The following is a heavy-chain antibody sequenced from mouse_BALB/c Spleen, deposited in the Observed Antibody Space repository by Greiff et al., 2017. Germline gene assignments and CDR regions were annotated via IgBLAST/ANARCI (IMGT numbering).Heavy chain of an antibody. CDR3: TAHYDYDGAAWFAY. V-gene: IGHV5-6-4*01. J-gene: IGHJ3*01. CDR2: ISSGGSYT. Sequence: EVKVEESGGGLVKPGGSLKLSCAASGFTFSSYTMSWVRQTPEKRLEWVATISSGGSYTYYPDSVKGRFTISRDNAKNTLYLQMSSLKSEDTAMYYCTAHYDYDGAAWFAYWGQGTLVTVSA. D-gene: IGHD2-4*01. CDR1: GFTFSSYT.